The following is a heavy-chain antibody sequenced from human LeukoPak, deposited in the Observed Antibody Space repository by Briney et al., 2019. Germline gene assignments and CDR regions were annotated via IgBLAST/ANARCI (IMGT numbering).Heavy chain of an antibody. D-gene: IGHD3-3*01. J-gene: IGHJ4*02. V-gene: IGHV3-21*01. CDR3: ARDIFRRANYDFRSGKD. CDR2: ISSSSSYI. CDR1: GFTFSSYS. Sequence: GGSLRLSCAASGFTFSSYSMNWVRQAPGKGLEWVSSISSSSSYIYYADSVKGRFTISRDNAKNSLYLQMNSLRAEDTAVYYCARDIFRRANYDFRSGKDWGQGTLVTVSS.